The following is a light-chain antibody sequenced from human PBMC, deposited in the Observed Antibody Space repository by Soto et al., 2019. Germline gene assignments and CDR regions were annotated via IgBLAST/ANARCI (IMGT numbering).Light chain of an antibody. CDR3: QQYNNWPLT. V-gene: IGKV3-15*01. CDR1: QSVSSN. CDR2: GIS. J-gene: IGKJ4*01. Sequence: EIVMTQFPATLSVSPGERATLSCRASQSVSSNLAWFQQKPGQDPRVLIYGISTRATGIPARFSGSGSETEFTLTISSLQSEDFAVYYCQQYNNWPLTFGGGTKVVIK.